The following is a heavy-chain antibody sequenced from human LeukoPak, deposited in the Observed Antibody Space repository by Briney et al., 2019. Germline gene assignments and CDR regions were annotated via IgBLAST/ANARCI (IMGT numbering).Heavy chain of an antibody. V-gene: IGHV3-23*01. CDR3: ARSTTYYYDSSGYYVFDY. CDR1: GFTFSSYA. CDR2: ISGSGGST. D-gene: IGHD3-22*01. Sequence: GGSLRLSCAASGFTFSSYAMGWVRQAPGKGLEWVSAISGSGGSTYYADSVKGRFTISRDNSKNTLYLQMNSLRAEDTAVYYCARSTTYYYDSSGYYVFDYWGQGTLVTVSS. J-gene: IGHJ4*02.